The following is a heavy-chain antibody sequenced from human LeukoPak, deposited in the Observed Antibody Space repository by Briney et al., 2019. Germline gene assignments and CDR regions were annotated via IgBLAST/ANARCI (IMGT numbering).Heavy chain of an antibody. D-gene: IGHD4-11*01. V-gene: IGHV3-30*02. J-gene: IGHJ4*02. CDR2: IPYDGSNK. Sequence: PGGSLRLSCAASGFTFSSYGMHWVRQAPGKGLEWVTFIPYDGSNKYYADSVKGRFTISRDNSKNTLYLQMNSLRAEDTAVYYCARDLPRFLTTAPGFDYWGQGTLVTVSS. CDR3: ARDLPRFLTTAPGFDY. CDR1: GFTFSSYG.